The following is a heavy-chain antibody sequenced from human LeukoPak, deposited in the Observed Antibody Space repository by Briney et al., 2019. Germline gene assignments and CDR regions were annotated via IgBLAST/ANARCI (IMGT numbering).Heavy chain of an antibody. D-gene: IGHD6-19*01. CDR3: ARLSADYGMDV. V-gene: IGHV5-51*01. CDR1: GYRFTTYW. J-gene: IGHJ6*02. Sequence: RGKSLKISCKGSGYRFTTYWIGWVRQMPGKGLEWMGIIYPGDSDTTYSPSFQSQVTISADKSISTAYLQWSSLKASDTAMYYCARLSADYGMDVWGQGTTVTVS. CDR2: IYPGDSDT.